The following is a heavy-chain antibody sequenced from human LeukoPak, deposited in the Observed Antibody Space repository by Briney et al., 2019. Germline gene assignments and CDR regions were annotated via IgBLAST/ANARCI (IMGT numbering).Heavy chain of an antibody. V-gene: IGHV3-23*01. D-gene: IGHD2-15*01. J-gene: IGHJ5*02. CDR3: AKDIVVVVAATYIS. CDR1: GFTFSDHY. Sequence: PGGSLRLSCAASGFTFSDHYMDWVRQAPGKGLEWVSAISGSGGSTYYADSVKGRFTISRENSKNTLYLQMNSLRAEDTAVYYCAKDIVVVVAATYISWGQGTLVTVSS. CDR2: ISGSGGST.